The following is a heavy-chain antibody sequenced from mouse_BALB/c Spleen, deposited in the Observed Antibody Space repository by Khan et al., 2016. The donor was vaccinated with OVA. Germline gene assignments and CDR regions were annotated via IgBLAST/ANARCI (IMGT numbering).Heavy chain of an antibody. CDR2: IWTGGGT. Sequence: VQLQESGPGLVAPSQSLSITCTVSGFSLTNYDISRMRQTPGKGLEWLGVIWTGGGTNYNSVFMSRLSITKDNSKSQVFLKLNSLQTDDTAIYYCVRRGNYYGSFYWYFDVWGAGTTVTVSS. D-gene: IGHD1-1*01. CDR3: VRRGNYYGSFYWYFDV. V-gene: IGHV2-9-2*01. J-gene: IGHJ1*01. CDR1: GFSLTNYD.